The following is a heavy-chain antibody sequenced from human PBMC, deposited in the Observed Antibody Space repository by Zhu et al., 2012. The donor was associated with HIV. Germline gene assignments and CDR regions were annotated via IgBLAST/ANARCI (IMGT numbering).Heavy chain of an antibody. CDR1: NASLNYYY. J-gene: IGHJ4*02. CDR2: IYYSGSFYYGETT. Sequence: QVQLQESGPGLVRPSETLSLTCTVSNASLNYYYWSWIRQPPGKGLEWIGYIYYSGSFYYGETTNYNPSLESRVTISVDTSENRFSLKLTSVTTADTAVYYCARGGGLRNTLGYWGQGTLVTVSS. D-gene: IGHD2-15*01. V-gene: IGHV4-59*01. CDR3: ARGGGLRNTLGY.